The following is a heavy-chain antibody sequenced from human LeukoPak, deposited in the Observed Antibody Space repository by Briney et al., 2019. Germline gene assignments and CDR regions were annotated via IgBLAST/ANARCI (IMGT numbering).Heavy chain of an antibody. CDR3: ARELGGSGSYLLR. CDR1: GGTFSSYA. J-gene: IGHJ4*02. V-gene: IGHV1-2*02. Sequence: ASVKVSCKASGGTFSSYAISWVRQAPGQGLEWMGWINPNSGGTNYAQKFQGRVTMTRDTSISTVFMELSRLRSDDTAVYYCARELGGSGSYLLRWGQGTLVTVSS. CDR2: INPNSGGT. D-gene: IGHD3-10*01.